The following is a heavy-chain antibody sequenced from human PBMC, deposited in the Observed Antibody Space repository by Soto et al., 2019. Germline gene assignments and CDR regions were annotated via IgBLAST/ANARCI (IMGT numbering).Heavy chain of an antibody. D-gene: IGHD3-10*01. V-gene: IGHV1-69*13. CDR3: AREGEYYYGSGSYYRASGLYYYGMDV. CDR2: SIPIFGTA. J-gene: IGHJ6*02. Sequence: SVKVSCKASGGTFSSYAISWVRQAPGQGLEWMGGSIPIFGTANYAQKFQGRVTITADESTSTAYMELSSLRSEDTAVYYCAREGEYYYGSGSYYRASGLYYYGMDVWGQGTTVTVS. CDR1: GGTFSSYA.